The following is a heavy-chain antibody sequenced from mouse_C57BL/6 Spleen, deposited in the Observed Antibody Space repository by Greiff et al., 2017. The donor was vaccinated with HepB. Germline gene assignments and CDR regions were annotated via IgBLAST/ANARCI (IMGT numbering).Heavy chain of an antibody. CDR3: ASYHYYGSYFDY. CDR2: ISNGGGST. CDR1: GFTFSDYY. D-gene: IGHD1-1*01. V-gene: IGHV5-12*01. J-gene: IGHJ2*01. Sequence: EVMLVESGGGLVQPGGSLKLSCAASGFTFSDYYMYWVRQTPEKRLEWVAYISNGGGSTYYPDTVKGRFTISRDNAKNTLYLQMSRLKSEDTAMYYCASYHYYGSYFDYWGQGTTLTVSS.